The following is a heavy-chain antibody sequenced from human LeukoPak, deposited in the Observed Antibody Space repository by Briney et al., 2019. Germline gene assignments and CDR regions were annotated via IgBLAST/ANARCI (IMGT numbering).Heavy chain of an antibody. J-gene: IGHJ3*02. CDR2: ISYDGSNK. CDR3: AKDSYDYVWGSYRPDAFDI. V-gene: IGHV3-30*18. Sequence: RAGRSLRLSCAASGFTFSSYGMHWVRQAPGKGLEWVAVISYDGSNKYYADSVKGRFTISRDNSKNTLYLQMNSLRAEDTAVYYCAKDSYDYVWGSYRPDAFDIWGQGTMVTVSS. D-gene: IGHD3-16*02. CDR1: GFTFSSYG.